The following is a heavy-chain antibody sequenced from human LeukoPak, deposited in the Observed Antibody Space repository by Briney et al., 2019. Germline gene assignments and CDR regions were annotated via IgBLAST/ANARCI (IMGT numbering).Heavy chain of an antibody. D-gene: IGHD6-13*01. CDR2: ISYSGTT. J-gene: IGHJ4*02. CDR3: ARHLRGGSIWFDY. CDR1: GXSISSGSYY. Sequence: SETLSLTCTVSGXSISSGSYYWGWVRQPPGKGLEWIGGISYSGTTYYNLSLKSRVTLSVDTSKNQFSLKLSSVTAADTALYYCARHLRGGSIWFDYWGQGILVTVSS. V-gene: IGHV4-39*01.